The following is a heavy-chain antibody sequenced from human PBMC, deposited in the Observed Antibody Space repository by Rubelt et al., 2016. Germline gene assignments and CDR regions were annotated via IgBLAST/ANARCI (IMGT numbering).Heavy chain of an antibody. V-gene: IGHV4-39*02. J-gene: IGHJ5*02. CDR1: GGSISGHDHY. CDR2: IHYRGST. Sequence: QLQLQESGPGLVKASETLSLTCTVSGGSISGHDHYWAWIRQPPGKGVEWIASIHYRGSTYKSPSLESRLTISVDTSKKQFSLKLSSVTAADTALYYCARDYSLAIPAAPGGWFDPWGQGTLVTVSS. CDR3: ARDYSLAIPAAPGGWFDP. D-gene: IGHD2-2*01.